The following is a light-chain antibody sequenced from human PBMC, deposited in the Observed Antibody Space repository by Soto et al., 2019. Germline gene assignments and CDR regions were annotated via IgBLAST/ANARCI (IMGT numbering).Light chain of an antibody. CDR1: SSDVGGYNY. CDR3: SSYAGSSNV. J-gene: IGLJ1*01. V-gene: IGLV2-8*01. CDR2: EVN. Sequence: QSALTQPPSASGSAGQSVAISCTGTSSDVGGYNYVSWYQQHPGKAPKLMIYEVNKRPSGVPDRFSGSKSGSTASLTVSGLQAEDEADYYCSSYAGSSNVFGTGTKVTVL.